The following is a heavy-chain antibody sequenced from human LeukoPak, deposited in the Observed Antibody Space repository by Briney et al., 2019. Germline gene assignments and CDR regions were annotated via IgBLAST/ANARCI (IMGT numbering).Heavy chain of an antibody. Sequence: PSETLSLTCTVSGGSISSYYWSWIRQPPGKGLEWIGYIYYSGSTNYNPSLKSRVTISVDTSKNQFSLKLSSVTAADTAVYYCARVGGDFLNWFDPWGQGTLVTVSS. CDR3: ARVGGDFLNWFDP. CDR1: GGSISSYY. V-gene: IGHV4-59*01. CDR2: IYYSGST. J-gene: IGHJ5*02. D-gene: IGHD4-17*01.